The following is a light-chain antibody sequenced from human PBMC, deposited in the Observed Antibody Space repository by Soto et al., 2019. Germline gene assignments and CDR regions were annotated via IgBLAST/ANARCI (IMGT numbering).Light chain of an antibody. CDR3: QTWGTGMGV. J-gene: IGLJ1*01. Sequence: QLVLTQSPSASASLGASVKLTCTLSSGHSSYAIAWHQQQPEKGPRYLMKLNSDGSHSKGDGIPDRFSGSSSGAERYLTISGLQSEEEADYYCQTWGTGMGVFGTGTKLTVL. CDR2: LNSDGSH. V-gene: IGLV4-69*01. CDR1: SGHSSYA.